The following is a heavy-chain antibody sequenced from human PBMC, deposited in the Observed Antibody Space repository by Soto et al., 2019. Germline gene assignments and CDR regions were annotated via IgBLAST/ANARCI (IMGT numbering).Heavy chain of an antibody. J-gene: IGHJ6*02. Sequence: GGSLRLSCEASGVTFGNNGMHWVRQVPGKGLEWVAVISYDGNNKYYADSVKGRFTISRDNSKNTVYLQMNNLRAEDTAMYYCAKGGSGNYLTYYYYYGMDVWGQGTTVTVSS. V-gene: IGHV3-30*18. CDR2: ISYDGNNK. D-gene: IGHD3-22*01. CDR3: AKGGSGNYLTYYYYYGMDV. CDR1: GVTFGNNG.